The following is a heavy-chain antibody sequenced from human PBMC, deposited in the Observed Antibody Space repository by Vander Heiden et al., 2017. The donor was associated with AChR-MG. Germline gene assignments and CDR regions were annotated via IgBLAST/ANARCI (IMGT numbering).Heavy chain of an antibody. CDR2: ISYDGSNK. Sequence: QVQLVESGGGVVQPGRSLRLSCAASGFTFSSYGMHWVRQAPGKGLEWVAVISYDGSNKYYADSVKGRFTISRDNYKNTLYLQMNSLRAEDTAVYYCAKESLDFDWLGIIDYWGQGTLVTVSS. CDR1: GFTFSSYG. J-gene: IGHJ4*02. D-gene: IGHD3-9*01. CDR3: AKESLDFDWLGIIDY. V-gene: IGHV3-30*18.